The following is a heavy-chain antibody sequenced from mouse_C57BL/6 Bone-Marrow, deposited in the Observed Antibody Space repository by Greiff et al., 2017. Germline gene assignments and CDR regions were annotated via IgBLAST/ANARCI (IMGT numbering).Heavy chain of an antibody. CDR3: ARKGYYGSSYGY. V-gene: IGHV1-81*01. D-gene: IGHD1-1*01. Sequence: VQLQQSGAELARPGASVKLSCKASGYTFTSYGISWVKQRTGQGLEWIGEIYPRSGNTYYNEKFKGKATLTADKSSSTAYMELRSLTSDDSAVYFCARKGYYGSSYGYWGQGTTLTVSS. CDR1: GYTFTSYG. J-gene: IGHJ2*01. CDR2: IYPRSGNT.